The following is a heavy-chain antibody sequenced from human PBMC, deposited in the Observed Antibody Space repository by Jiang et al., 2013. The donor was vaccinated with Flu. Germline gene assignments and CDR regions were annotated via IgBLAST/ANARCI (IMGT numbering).Heavy chain of an antibody. V-gene: IGHV7-4-1*01. J-gene: IGHJ4*02. CDR2: INTNSGNP. CDR1: GYTFSTYA. Sequence: QSGSELKEPGASVKVSCKASGYTFSTYAMHWVRQAPGQGLEWMGWINTNSGNPTYAQDFTGRFVFSLDTSASTAYLQIGSLKAEDTAVYYCTRPTGFCTGTSCYPHYWGQGTLVTVSS. D-gene: IGHD2-2*01. CDR3: TRPTGFCTGTSCYPHY.